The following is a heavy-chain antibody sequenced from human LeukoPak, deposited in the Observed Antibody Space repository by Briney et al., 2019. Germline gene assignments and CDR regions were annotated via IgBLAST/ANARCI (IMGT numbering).Heavy chain of an antibody. CDR1: GGTFSSYV. D-gene: IGHD2-8*01. CDR3: AREYTVPPDWFKYYFYGMDV. CDR2: IIPILGIA. Sequence: SVKVSCKASGGTFSSYVISWVRPAPGQGLEWMGGIIPILGIANYAQKFQGRVTITADESTSTDYMELTSLRSEDTAVYYCAREYTVPPDWFKYYFYGMDVWGQGTTVTVPS. V-gene: IGHV1-69*01. J-gene: IGHJ6*02.